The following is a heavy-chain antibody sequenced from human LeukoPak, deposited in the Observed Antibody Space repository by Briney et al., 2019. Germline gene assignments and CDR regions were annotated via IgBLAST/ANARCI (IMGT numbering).Heavy chain of an antibody. CDR1: GYSISSGYY. CDR2: IYHSGST. J-gene: IGHJ3*02. V-gene: IGHV4-38-2*02. Sequence: SETLSLTCTVSGYSISSGYYWGWIRQPPGKGLEWIGSIYHSGSTYYNLSLKSRVTISVDTSKNQFSLKLSSVTAADTAVYYCARRLYAIFGVVDAFDIWGQGTMVTVSS. D-gene: IGHD3-3*01. CDR3: ARRLYAIFGVVDAFDI.